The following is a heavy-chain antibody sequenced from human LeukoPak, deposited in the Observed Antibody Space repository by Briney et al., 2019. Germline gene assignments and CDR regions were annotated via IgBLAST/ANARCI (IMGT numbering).Heavy chain of an antibody. J-gene: IGHJ4*02. CDR2: INSDGSST. CDR1: GFTFSSYW. D-gene: IGHD1-20*01. CDR3: ARSYNWNGFDY. Sequence: PGGSLRLSCAASGFTFSSYWMHWVRQAPGKGLVWVSRINSDGSSTSYADSVKGRFTISRDNAKNTVCLQVNSLRVEDTAVYYCARSYNWNGFDYWGQGTLVTVSS. V-gene: IGHV3-74*01.